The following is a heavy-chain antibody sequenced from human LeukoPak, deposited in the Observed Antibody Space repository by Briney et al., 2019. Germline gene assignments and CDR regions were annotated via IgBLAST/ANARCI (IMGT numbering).Heavy chain of an antibody. J-gene: IGHJ4*02. Sequence: ASVKVSCKASGYTFTDYAMSWVRQAPGQGLEWMGGIIPIFGTANYAQKFQGRVTITADKSTSTAYMELSSLRSEDTAVYYCARDEGYGSGSYSPHYWGQGTLVTVSS. CDR2: IIPIFGTA. D-gene: IGHD3-10*01. V-gene: IGHV1-69*06. CDR3: ARDEGYGSGSYSPHY. CDR1: GYTFTDYA.